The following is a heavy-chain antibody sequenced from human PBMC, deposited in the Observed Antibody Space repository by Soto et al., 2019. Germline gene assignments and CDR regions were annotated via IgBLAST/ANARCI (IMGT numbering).Heavy chain of an antibody. D-gene: IGHD4-17*01. CDR1: GGTFSSYA. Sequence: QVQLVQSGAEVKKPGSSVKVSCKASGGTFSSYAISWVRQAPGQGLEWMGGIIPIFGTANYAQKLQGRVTITADEFTSTAYMELSLLRTQDTAVYYCARGKPLTTVVNVNFDYWGQGTLVTVSS. CDR2: IIPIFGTA. J-gene: IGHJ4*02. V-gene: IGHV1-69*12. CDR3: ARGKPLTTVVNVNFDY.